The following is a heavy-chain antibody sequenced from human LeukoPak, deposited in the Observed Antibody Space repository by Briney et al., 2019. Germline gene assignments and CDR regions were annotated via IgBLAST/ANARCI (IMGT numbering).Heavy chain of an antibody. D-gene: IGHD3-10*01. CDR1: GFTFSSYTFSTYA. CDR2: VSGSGVST. CDR3: AKEESGTMVP. V-gene: IGHV3-23*01. Sequence: GGSLRLSCAASGFTFSSYTFSTYAMSWVRQAPGKGLEWVSAVSGSGVSTYYADSVKGRFTISRDNSKNTLYLQMNSLRAEDTAVYYCAKEESGTMVPWGQGTLVTVSS. J-gene: IGHJ5*02.